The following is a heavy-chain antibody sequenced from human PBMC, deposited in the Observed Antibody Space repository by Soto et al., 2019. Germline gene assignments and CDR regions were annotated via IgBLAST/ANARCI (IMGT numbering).Heavy chain of an antibody. CDR1: GFTFTDYY. J-gene: IGHJ4*02. CDR2: ISVGGSTI. Sequence: GGSLRLSCAASGFTFTDYYMSWIRQAPGKGLEWVSYISVGGSTIYYADSVKGRFTISRDNAKNSLYLQMNSLRAEDTAVYFCARDFYGSSLFDYWGQGTLVTVSS. V-gene: IGHV3-11*01. D-gene: IGHD3-10*01. CDR3: ARDFYGSSLFDY.